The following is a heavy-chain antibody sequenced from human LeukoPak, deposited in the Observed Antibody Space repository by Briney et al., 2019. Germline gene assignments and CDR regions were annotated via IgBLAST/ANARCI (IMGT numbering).Heavy chain of an antibody. CDR2: ISYDGSNK. CDR1: GFIFSTYG. Sequence: PGRSLRLSCAASGFIFSTYGMHWVRQAPGKGLEWMTVISYDGSNKYYADSVKGRFTISRDNSKNTLYLQMNSLRAEDTAVYYCAKDGDLAVTTPFDYWGQGTLVTVSS. D-gene: IGHD4-17*01. V-gene: IGHV3-30*18. CDR3: AKDGDLAVTTPFDY. J-gene: IGHJ4*02.